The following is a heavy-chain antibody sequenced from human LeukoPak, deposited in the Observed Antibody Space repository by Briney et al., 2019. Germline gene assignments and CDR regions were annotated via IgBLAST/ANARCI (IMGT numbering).Heavy chain of an antibody. J-gene: IGHJ4*02. V-gene: IGHV1-18*01. CDR1: GYTFTSYG. CDR2: ISAYNGNT. CDR3: ARTLGFGELLDY. D-gene: IGHD3-10*01. Sequence: ASVKVSCKASGYTFTSYGISWVRQAPGQGLEWMGWISAYNGNTNYAQKLQGRVTMTTDTSTSTAYMELSRLRSDDTAVYYCARTLGFGELLDYWGQGTLVTVSS.